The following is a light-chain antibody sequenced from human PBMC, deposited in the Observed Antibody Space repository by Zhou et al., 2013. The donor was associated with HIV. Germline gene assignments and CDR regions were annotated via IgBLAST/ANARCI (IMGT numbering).Light chain of an antibody. CDR1: DGVGSD. J-gene: IGKJ4*01. CDR2: GAS. V-gene: IGKV1-9*01. CDR3: QQLNSYLLT. Sequence: IQMTQTPSSLSASIGDRVTITCRASDGVGSDLAWFQQAPGQAPKLLVYGASTLQSDVPSRFSVTGSGTDFALTIASLQAEDVATYYCQQLNSYLLTFGGGTKVEIK.